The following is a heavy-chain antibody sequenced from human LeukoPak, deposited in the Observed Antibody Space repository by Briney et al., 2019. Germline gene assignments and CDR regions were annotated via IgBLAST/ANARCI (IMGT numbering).Heavy chain of an antibody. CDR2: ISGTGGST. Sequence: GGSLRLSCAASGFTFTSYAMSWVRQTPAKGLEWVSVISGTGGSTYYADSVKGRFTISRDNSKNTLYLQVNSLRADDTAVYYCAKEIYGDSTGGRFQHWGQGTLVTVSS. D-gene: IGHD4-17*01. CDR3: AKEIYGDSTGGRFQH. J-gene: IGHJ1*01. CDR1: GFTFTSYA. V-gene: IGHV3-23*01.